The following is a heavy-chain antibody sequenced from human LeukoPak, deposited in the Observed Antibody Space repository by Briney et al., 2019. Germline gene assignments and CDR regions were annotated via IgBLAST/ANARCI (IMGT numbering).Heavy chain of an antibody. CDR1: GDSISSGSNY. CDR2: IYTSGST. Sequence: PSETLSLTCTVSGDSISSGSNYWSWIRQPAGKGLEWIGRIYTSGSTNYNPSLKSRVTISVDTSKNQFSLKLSSVTAADTAVYYCARDSSLVVANTFDYWGQGTLVTVSS. D-gene: IGHD5-12*01. J-gene: IGHJ4*02. V-gene: IGHV4-61*02. CDR3: ARDSSLVVANTFDY.